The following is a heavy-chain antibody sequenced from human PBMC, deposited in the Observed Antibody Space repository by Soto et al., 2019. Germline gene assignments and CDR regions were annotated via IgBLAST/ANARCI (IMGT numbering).Heavy chain of an antibody. D-gene: IGHD3-22*01. V-gene: IGHV5-51*01. CDR3: ARPGETGSYYDSSASYVGDAFDI. Sequence: GESLKISCKGSGYSFTSYWIGWVRQMPGKGLEWMGIIYPADSDTRYSPSFQGQVTISADKSISTAYLQWSSLKASDTAMYYCARPGETGSYYDSSASYVGDAFDIWGQGTMVTVSS. CDR1: GYSFTSYW. CDR2: IYPADSDT. J-gene: IGHJ3*02.